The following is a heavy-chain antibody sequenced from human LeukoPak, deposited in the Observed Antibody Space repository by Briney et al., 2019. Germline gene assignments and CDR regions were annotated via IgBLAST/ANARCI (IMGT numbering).Heavy chain of an antibody. D-gene: IGHD5-12*01. Sequence: GGSLRLSCAGSGFIFSSYWMHWVRHAPGKGLVWVSRVRTDGGSTYYADSVKGRFTVSRDNAKNTLYLQMNSLRAEDTAVYYCARAGYSGYDPFEYWGQGTLVTVSS. CDR3: ARAGYSGYDPFEY. J-gene: IGHJ4*02. CDR1: GFIFSSYW. CDR2: VRTDGGST. V-gene: IGHV3-74*01.